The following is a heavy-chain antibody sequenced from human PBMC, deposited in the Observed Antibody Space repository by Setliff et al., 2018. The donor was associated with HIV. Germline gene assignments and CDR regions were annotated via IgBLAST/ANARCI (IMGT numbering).Heavy chain of an antibody. CDR3: HSGYDSEEQSYFDY. Sequence: GGSLRLSCVASGFSFSTYWMSWVRQAPGKGLEWVSRVNTDGNSKTYADSVKDRFTISRDNTKNTLFLQMNSLRVEDTGVYYCHSGYDSEEQSYFDYWGQGTLVTVSS. J-gene: IGHJ4*02. V-gene: IGHV3-74*01. CDR2: VNTDGNSK. CDR1: GFSFSTYW. D-gene: IGHD5-12*01.